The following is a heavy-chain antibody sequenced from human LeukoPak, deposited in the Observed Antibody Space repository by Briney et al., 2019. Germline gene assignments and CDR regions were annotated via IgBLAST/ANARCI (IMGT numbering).Heavy chain of an antibody. D-gene: IGHD3-9*01. CDR2: MNPKSGGT. CDR1: GYTFTGYD. Sequence: ASVKVSCKASGYTFTGYDVHWVRQAPGQGLEWMGWMNPKSGGTNYAQKFEARVTMNRDTSISTAYMELSRLRFDDTAVYYCARSPDILTGEKFDYWGQGTLVTVSS. V-gene: IGHV1-2*02. J-gene: IGHJ4*02. CDR3: ARSPDILTGEKFDY.